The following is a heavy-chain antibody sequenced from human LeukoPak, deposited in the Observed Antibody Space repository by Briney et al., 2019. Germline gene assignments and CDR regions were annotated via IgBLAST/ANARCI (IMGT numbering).Heavy chain of an antibody. Sequence: PGGSLRLSCAASGFTCTTYGMIWVRQAPGKGLEWVLGISGSGSNTYYADSAKGRFTSSRDYSKRTVYLQMNSLRAEDTAVYYCAKNGEPHYYMDVLGKGTTVTVSS. CDR2: ISGSGSNT. J-gene: IGHJ6*03. D-gene: IGHD1-14*01. CDR3: AKNGEPHYYMDV. CDR1: GFTCTTYG. V-gene: IGHV3-23*01.